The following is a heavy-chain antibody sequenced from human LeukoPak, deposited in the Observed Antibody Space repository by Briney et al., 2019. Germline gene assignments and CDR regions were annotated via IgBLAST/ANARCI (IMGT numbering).Heavy chain of an antibody. CDR3: ASSMSSYYDSSGYEAAFDI. Sequence: ASVKVSCKASGYTFPGYYMHWVRQAPGQGLEWMGWINPNSGGTNYAQKFQGRVTMTRDTSISTAYMELSRLRSDDTAVYYCASSMSSYYDSSGYEAAFDIWGQGTMVTVSS. V-gene: IGHV1-2*02. J-gene: IGHJ3*02. D-gene: IGHD3-22*01. CDR2: INPNSGGT. CDR1: GYTFPGYY.